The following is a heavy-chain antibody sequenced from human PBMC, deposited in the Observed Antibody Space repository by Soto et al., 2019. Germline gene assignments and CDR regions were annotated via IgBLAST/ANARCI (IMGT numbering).Heavy chain of an antibody. CDR1: GGSISSGDYY. Sequence: SETLSLTCTVSGGSISSGDYYWSWIRQPPGKGLEWIGYIYYSGSTYYNPSLKSRVTISVDTSKNQFSLKLSSVTAADTAVYYCTRERLQGGFDPWGQGTLVTVSS. CDR2: IYYSGST. V-gene: IGHV4-30-4*01. J-gene: IGHJ5*02. D-gene: IGHD4-4*01. CDR3: TRERLQGGFDP.